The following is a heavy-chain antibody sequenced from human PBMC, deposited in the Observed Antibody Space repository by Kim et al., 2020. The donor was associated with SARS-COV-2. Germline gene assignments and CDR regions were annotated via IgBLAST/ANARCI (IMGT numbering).Heavy chain of an antibody. Sequence: PSLKSRVTISVDKSKNQFTLKLSSVTGADTAVYCCARVGEDSSSWYAFDIWGQGTMVTVSS. CDR3: ARVGEDSSSWYAFDI. D-gene: IGHD6-13*01. V-gene: IGHV4-4*01. J-gene: IGHJ3*02.